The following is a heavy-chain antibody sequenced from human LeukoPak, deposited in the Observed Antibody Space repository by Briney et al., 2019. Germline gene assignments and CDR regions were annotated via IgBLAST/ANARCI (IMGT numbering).Heavy chain of an antibody. CDR1: GFTFSSYS. V-gene: IGHV3-48*01. Sequence: GGSLRLSCAASGFTFSSYSMNWVRQAPGKGLEWVSYISSSSSTIYYADSVKGRFTISRDNSKNTLYLQMNSLRAEDTAVYYCARAGIYYGSGSHPHGAFDIWGQGTMVTVSS. D-gene: IGHD3-10*01. CDR3: ARAGIYYGSGSHPHGAFDI. CDR2: ISSSSSTI. J-gene: IGHJ3*02.